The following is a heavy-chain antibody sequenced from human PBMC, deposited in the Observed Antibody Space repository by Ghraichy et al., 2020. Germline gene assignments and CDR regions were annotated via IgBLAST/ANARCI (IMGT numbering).Heavy chain of an antibody. J-gene: IGHJ4*02. CDR1: GFTFSSYA. D-gene: IGHD2-2*01. CDR2: ISYDGSNK. CDR3: AREKGYCSSTSCQPPMFDY. V-gene: IGHV3-30-3*01. Sequence: GGSLRLSCAASGFTFSSYAMHWVRQAPGKGLEWVAVISYDGSNKYYADSVKGRFTISRDNSKNTLYLQMNSLRAEDTAVYYCAREKGYCSSTSCQPPMFDYWGQGTLVTVSS.